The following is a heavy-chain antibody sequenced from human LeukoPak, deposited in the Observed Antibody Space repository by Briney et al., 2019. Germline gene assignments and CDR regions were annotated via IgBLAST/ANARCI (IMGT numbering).Heavy chain of an antibody. J-gene: IGHJ3*02. CDR3: ATAPSGPRGAFDI. D-gene: IGHD3-10*01. CDR2: INPNSGGT. V-gene: IGHV1-2*02. Sequence: ASVKVSCKASGYTFTGYYMHWVRQAPGQGLEWMGWINPNSGGTNYAQKFQGRVTMTRDTSISTAYMELSSLRSEDTAVYYCATAPSGPRGAFDIWGQGTMVTVSS. CDR1: GYTFTGYY.